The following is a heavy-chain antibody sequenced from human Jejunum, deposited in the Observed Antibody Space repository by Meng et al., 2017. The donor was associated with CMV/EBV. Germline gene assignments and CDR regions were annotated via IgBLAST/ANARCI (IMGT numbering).Heavy chain of an antibody. D-gene: IGHD3-3*01. Sequence: QVQLQESGPGLVKPSKTPSLTCSVSGGSIGSGDYYWSWIRQPPGKGLEWIGYIHDTGSTYYNPSLKSRVDISLGTSRNHFSLTLSSVTAEDTAVYFCARGSIFVSFDSWGQGTLVTVSS. CDR3: ARGSIFVSFDS. V-gene: IGHV4-30-4*08. CDR1: GGSIGSGDYY. CDR2: IHDTGST. J-gene: IGHJ4*02.